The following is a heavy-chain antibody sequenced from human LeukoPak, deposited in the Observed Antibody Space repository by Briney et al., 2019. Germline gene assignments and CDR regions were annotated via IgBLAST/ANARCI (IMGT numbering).Heavy chain of an antibody. V-gene: IGHV1-2*02. CDR2: INPNSGGT. CDR3: ARVYTGYSSGRAFDI. D-gene: IGHD6-19*01. CDR1: GYTFTSYG. Sequence: ASVKVSCKASGYTFTSYGISWVRQAPGQGLEWMGWINPNSGGTNYAQKFQGRVTMTRDTSISTAYMELSRLRSDDTAVYYCARVYTGYSSGRAFDIWGQGTMVTVSS. J-gene: IGHJ3*02.